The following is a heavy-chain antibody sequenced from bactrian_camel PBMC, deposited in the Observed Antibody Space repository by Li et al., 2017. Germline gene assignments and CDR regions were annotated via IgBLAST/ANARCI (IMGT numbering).Heavy chain of an antibody. CDR3: AADWCLESVLAGRGYNY. CDR2: IHHSGNT. V-gene: IGHV3S44*01. J-gene: IGHJ4*01. Sequence: VQLVESGGGSVQAGGSLRLSCTHSGYTSSRHCMGWFRQAPGKASEGVATIHHSGNTTYARSVKDRSTISRDNDKNTLYLQMNSLNPEDTAMYFCAADWCLESVLAGRGYNYWGQGTQVTVS. CDR1: GYTSSRHC. D-gene: IGHD6*01.